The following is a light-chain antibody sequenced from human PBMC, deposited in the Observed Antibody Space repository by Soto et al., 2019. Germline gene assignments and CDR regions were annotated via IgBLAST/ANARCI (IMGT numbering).Light chain of an antibody. Sequence: EIVLTQSPGTLSLSPGERATLSCRATQSVSSNYLAWYQQKPGQAPRLLIYGASSRATGIPDRFSGSGSGTDFTLTISRLEPEDFAVYYCQQYGSSPGFGQGTRLEIK. CDR1: QSVSSNY. J-gene: IGKJ5*01. V-gene: IGKV3-20*01. CDR3: QQYGSSPG. CDR2: GAS.